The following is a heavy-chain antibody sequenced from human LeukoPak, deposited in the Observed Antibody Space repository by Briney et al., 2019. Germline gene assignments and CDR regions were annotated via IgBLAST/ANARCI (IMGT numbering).Heavy chain of an antibody. J-gene: IGHJ4*02. D-gene: IGHD3-3*01. V-gene: IGHV1-3*01. Sequence: ASVKVSCKASGYTFTSYAMHWVRQAPGQRLEWMGWINAGNGNTKYSQKFQGRVTITRDTSASTAYMELSSLRSEDTAVYYCAREGRNSIFGVVNHNLNDYFDYWGQGTLVTASS. CDR3: AREGRNSIFGVVNHNLNDYFDY. CDR2: INAGNGNT. CDR1: GYTFTSYA.